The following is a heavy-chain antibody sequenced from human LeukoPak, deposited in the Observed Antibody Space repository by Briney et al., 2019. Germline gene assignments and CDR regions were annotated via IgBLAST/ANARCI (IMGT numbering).Heavy chain of an antibody. CDR3: AKGGPCDTSCSYYYYYMDV. CDR2: MSGNGGST. CDR1: GFTFSNYA. J-gene: IGHJ6*03. D-gene: IGHD2-2*01. Sequence: GGSLRLSCAASGFTFSNYAMNWVRQAPGKGLEWVSAMSGNGGSTKHADSVKGRFTISRDNSKNTLYLQMNTLRAEDTAVYYCAKGGPCDTSCSYYYYYMDVWGKGTTVTVSS. V-gene: IGHV3-23*01.